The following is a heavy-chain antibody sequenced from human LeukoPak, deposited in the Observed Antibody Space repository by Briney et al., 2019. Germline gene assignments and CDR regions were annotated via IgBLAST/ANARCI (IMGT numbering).Heavy chain of an antibody. D-gene: IGHD1-20*01. Sequence: GGSLRLSCAASGFAFSTYAMSWVRQAPGKGLEWVSAISGRGVSTSYADSVRGRFTISRDNSKNTLYLQMNSLRAEDTAVYYCAKAASGNWNDVSDYWGQGTLVTVSS. CDR3: AKAASGNWNDVSDY. J-gene: IGHJ4*02. CDR1: GFAFSTYA. CDR2: ISGRGVST. V-gene: IGHV3-23*01.